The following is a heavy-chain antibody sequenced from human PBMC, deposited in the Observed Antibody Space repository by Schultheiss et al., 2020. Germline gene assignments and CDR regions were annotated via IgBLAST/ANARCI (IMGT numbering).Heavy chain of an antibody. CDR2: ISGSGSST. J-gene: IGHJ6*02. V-gene: IGHV3-23*01. D-gene: IGHD2/OR15-2a*01. CDR3: AKDLRNIQIYYYYGMDV. CDR1: GFTFSIYA. Sequence: VGSLRLSCAASGFTFSIYAMSWVRQAPGKGLEWVSGISGSGSSTYYSDSVKGRFTISRDNSKNTLYLHMSSLRAEDTAVYYCAKDLRNIQIYYYYGMDVWGQGTTVTVSS.